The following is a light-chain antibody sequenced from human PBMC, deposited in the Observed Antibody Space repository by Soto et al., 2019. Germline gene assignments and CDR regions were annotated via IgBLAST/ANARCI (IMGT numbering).Light chain of an antibody. Sequence: EIVMTQSPVTLSVSPGERATLSCRASQSVSSNLAWYQQKPGQAPRLLIYGASTRATGIPARFSGSGSGTGFTLTISSLQSEDFAVYYCQQYGTSPFIFGPGTKVDIK. CDR1: QSVSSN. J-gene: IGKJ3*01. CDR3: QQYGTSPFI. CDR2: GAS. V-gene: IGKV3-15*01.